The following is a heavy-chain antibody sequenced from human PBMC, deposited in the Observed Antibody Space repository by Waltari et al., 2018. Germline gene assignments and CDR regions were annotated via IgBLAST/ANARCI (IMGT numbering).Heavy chain of an antibody. CDR2: IYYDGSSK. Sequence: QVQLVESGGGVVQPGRSLRLSCAASGFTFSSYGMHWVRQAPGKGLEWVGIIYYDGSSKYYADFVKGRFTNSRDKSKNTVYLQMKSLRAEDTAVYYCAKDKNERTTLPLDYWGQGTLVTVSS. D-gene: IGHD1-7*01. CDR3: AKDKNERTTLPLDY. V-gene: IGHV3-33*03. J-gene: IGHJ4*02. CDR1: GFTFSSYG.